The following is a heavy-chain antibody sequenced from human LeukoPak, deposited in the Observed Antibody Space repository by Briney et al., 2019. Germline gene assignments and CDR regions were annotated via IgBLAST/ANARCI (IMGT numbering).Heavy chain of an antibody. V-gene: IGHV7-4-1*02. Sequence: ASGKVSCKASGYTFTSYAMKWVRQAPGQGLEWMGGINTNTGNPTDAKAFTGRFVFSLYTAISTAYLQISSLKAEDTAVYYCAGGLWYSSGWYQFDYWGQGTLVTVSS. D-gene: IGHD6-19*01. CDR1: GYTFTSYA. CDR2: INTNTGNP. J-gene: IGHJ4*02. CDR3: AGGLWYSSGWYQFDY.